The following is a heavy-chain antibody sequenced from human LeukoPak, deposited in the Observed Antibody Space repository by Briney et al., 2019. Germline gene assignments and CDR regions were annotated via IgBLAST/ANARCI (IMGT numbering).Heavy chain of an antibody. CDR2: INTNTGNP. Sequence: ASVKVSCKASGYTFTSYAMNWVRQAPGQGLEWMGWINTNTGNPTYAQGFTGRFVFSLDTSVSTAYLQISSLKAEDTAVYYCAREAGDREKYCYYYMDVWGKGTTVTVSS. D-gene: IGHD3-16*01. CDR3: AREAGDREKYCYYYMDV. J-gene: IGHJ6*03. V-gene: IGHV7-4-1*02. CDR1: GYTFTSYA.